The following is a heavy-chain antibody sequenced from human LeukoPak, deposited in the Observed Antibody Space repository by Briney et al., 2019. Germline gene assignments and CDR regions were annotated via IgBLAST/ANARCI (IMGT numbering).Heavy chain of an antibody. J-gene: IGHJ6*03. CDR3: ARRYKGYMDV. CDR1: GYTFTSYG. Sequence: GASVKVSCQSSGYTFTSYGISWVRQAPGQGLEWMGGIIPIFGTANYAQKFQGRVTITTNESTSTAYMELSSLRSEDTAVYYCARRYKGYMDVWGKGTTVTVSS. CDR2: IIPIFGTA. V-gene: IGHV1-69*05. D-gene: IGHD1-14*01.